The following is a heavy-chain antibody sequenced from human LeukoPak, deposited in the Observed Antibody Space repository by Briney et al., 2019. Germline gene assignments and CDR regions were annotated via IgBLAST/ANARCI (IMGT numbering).Heavy chain of an antibody. D-gene: IGHD2-2*02. CDR1: GGSFSGYY. CDR3: ARHGGLRYQLLYNY. CDR2: INHSGST. V-gene: IGHV4-34*01. J-gene: IGHJ4*02. Sequence: PSETLSLNCAVYGGSFSGYYWSWIRQAPGKGLEWIGEINHSGSTNYNPSLKSRVTISVDSSKNQFSLKLSSVTAADTAVYYCARHGGLRYQLLYNYWGQGTLVTVSS.